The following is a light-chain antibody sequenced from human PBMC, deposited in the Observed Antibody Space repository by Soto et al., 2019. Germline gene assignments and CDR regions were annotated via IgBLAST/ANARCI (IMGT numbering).Light chain of an antibody. CDR1: SSNIGAGYD. CDR3: QSYDSRLSAVV. V-gene: IGLV1-40*01. Sequence: QSVLTQPPSVSGAPGQRVTISCTGSSSNIGAGYDGHWYQQLPGTAPKLLIYGNSNRPSGVPDRFSGSKSGTSASLAITGLQAEDEADYYGQSYDSRLSAVVFGGGTKLTVL. CDR2: GNS. J-gene: IGLJ2*01.